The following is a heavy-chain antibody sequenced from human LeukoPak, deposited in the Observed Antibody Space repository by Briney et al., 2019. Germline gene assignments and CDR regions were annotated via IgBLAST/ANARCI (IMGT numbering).Heavy chain of an antibody. J-gene: IGHJ4*02. Sequence: GGSLRLSCAASGFTFSSYGMHWVRQAPGQGLEWVSVISYDGSYKYYANSVKGRFTISRDNSKNTLYLQMDSLSVEDTAIYYCAKLGFGSARQNYFDYWGQGTLVTVSS. V-gene: IGHV3-30*18. D-gene: IGHD3-10*01. CDR2: ISYDGSYK. CDR1: GFTFSSYG. CDR3: AKLGFGSARQNYFDY.